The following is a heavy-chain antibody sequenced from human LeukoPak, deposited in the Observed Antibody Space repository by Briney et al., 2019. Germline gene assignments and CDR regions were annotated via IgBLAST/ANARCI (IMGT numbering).Heavy chain of an antibody. CDR3: ATSLSGWENYHYMDV. CDR1: GFTVSTTY. J-gene: IGHJ6*03. V-gene: IGHV3-69-1*02. Sequence: GGSLRLSCAASGFTVSTTYMNWVRQAPGKGLEWISFIATDGTTYYADSVQGRFTLSRDNAKNSLFLQMNSLRAEDTALYYCATSLSGWENYHYMDVWGKGTTVTISS. D-gene: IGHD6-19*01. CDR2: IATDGTT.